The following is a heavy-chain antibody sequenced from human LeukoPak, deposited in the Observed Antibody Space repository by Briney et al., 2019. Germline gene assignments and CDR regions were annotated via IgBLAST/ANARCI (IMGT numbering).Heavy chain of an antibody. D-gene: IGHD4-11*01. V-gene: IGHV1-69*04. CDR2: IIPIFGIA. CDR1: GGTGSSYA. Sequence: SVKVSCKASGGTGSSYAISWVRQAPGQGLEWMGRIIPIFGIANYAQKFQGRVTITADKSTSTAYMELSSLRSEDTAVYYCAREVVTTNRNWFDPWGQGTLVTVSS. J-gene: IGHJ5*02. CDR3: AREVVTTNRNWFDP.